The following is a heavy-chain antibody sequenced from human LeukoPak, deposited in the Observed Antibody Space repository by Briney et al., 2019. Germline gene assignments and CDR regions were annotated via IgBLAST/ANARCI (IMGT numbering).Heavy chain of an antibody. J-gene: IGHJ4*02. CDR2: IYHSGST. D-gene: IGHD2-15*01. CDR1: GYSISSGYY. CDR3: ARTRWYASTIFDY. Sequence: SETLSLTCTVSGYSISSGYYWGWIRQPPGKGLEWIGSIYHSGSTYYNPSLKSRVTISVDTSKNQFSLKLSSVTAADTAVYYCARTRWYASTIFDYWGQGTLVTVSS. V-gene: IGHV4-38-2*02.